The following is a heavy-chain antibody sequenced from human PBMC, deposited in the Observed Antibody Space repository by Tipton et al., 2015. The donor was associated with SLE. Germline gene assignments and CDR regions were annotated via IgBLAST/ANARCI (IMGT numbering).Heavy chain of an antibody. CDR1: GGSISSGGYS. CDR3: ARVLYSSSFFDY. J-gene: IGHJ4*02. D-gene: IGHD6-6*01. CDR2: IYHSGST. V-gene: IGHV4-30-2*01. Sequence: TLSLTCAVSGGSISSGGYSWSWIRQPPGKGLEWIGYIYHSGSTYYNPSLKSRVTISVDTSKNQFSLKLSSVTAADTAVYYCARVLYSSSFFDYWGQGTLVTVSS.